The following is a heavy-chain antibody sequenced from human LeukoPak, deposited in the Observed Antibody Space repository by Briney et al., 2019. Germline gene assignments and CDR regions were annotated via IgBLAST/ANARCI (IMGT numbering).Heavy chain of an antibody. CDR1: GGSISSGSYY. Sequence: SQTLSLTCTVSGGSISSGSYYWSWIRQPAGKGLEWIGRIYTSGSTNYNPSLKSRVTISVDTSKNQFSLKLSSVTAADTAVYYCAREQRWPYYYGMDVWGQGTTVTVSS. CDR2: IYTSGST. V-gene: IGHV4-61*02. J-gene: IGHJ6*02. D-gene: IGHD2-15*01. CDR3: AREQRWPYYYGMDV.